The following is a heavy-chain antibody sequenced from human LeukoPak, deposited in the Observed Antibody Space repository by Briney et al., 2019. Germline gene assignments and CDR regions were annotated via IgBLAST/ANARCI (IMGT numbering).Heavy chain of an antibody. J-gene: IGHJ3*02. CDR2: TYTGGNS. D-gene: IGHD3-10*01. V-gene: IGHV3-53*01. Sequence: GESLRLSCEASGFTVSSTHMVWVRQAPGKGLEWASVTYTGGNSYYAGSVQGRFIISRDISKNTLYLQMNNLRAEDSALYYCARGGRGSAAVVAPRSFDIGGQGTMVTVSS. CDR3: ARGGRGSAAVVAPRSFDI. CDR1: GFTVSSTH.